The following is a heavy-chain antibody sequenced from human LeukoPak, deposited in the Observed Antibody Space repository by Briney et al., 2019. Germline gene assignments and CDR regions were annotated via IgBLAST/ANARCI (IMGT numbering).Heavy chain of an antibody. CDR2: IYYSGNT. CDR1: GGSLSSYY. D-gene: IGHD1-14*01. Sequence: PSETLSLTCTVSGGSLSSYYWSWIRQPPGKGLEWIGYIYYSGNTNSNPSLNSRVTISVDTSKNQLSLKLSSVTAADTAVYYCARRGSGASLEYYFDLWGRGTLVTVSS. CDR3: ARRGSGASLEYYFDL. V-gene: IGHV4-59*08. J-gene: IGHJ2*01.